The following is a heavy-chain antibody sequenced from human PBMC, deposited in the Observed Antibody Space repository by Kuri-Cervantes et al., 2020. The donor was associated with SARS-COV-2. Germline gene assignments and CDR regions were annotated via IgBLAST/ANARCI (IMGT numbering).Heavy chain of an antibody. D-gene: IGHD6-6*01. Sequence: ASVKVSCKASGYTFTSYAMHWVRQAPGQRLEWMGWSNAGNGNTKYSQEFQGRVTMTTDTSTSTAYMELRSLRSDDTAVYYCARVGRAARLTAPYLDYWGQGTLVTVSS. CDR3: ARVGRAARLTAPYLDY. CDR1: GYTFTSYA. J-gene: IGHJ4*02. CDR2: SNAGNGNT. V-gene: IGHV1-3*02.